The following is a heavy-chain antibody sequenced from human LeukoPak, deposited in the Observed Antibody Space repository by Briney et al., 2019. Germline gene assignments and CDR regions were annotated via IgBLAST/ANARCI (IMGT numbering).Heavy chain of an antibody. CDR1: GGSISSSSYY. D-gene: IGHD3-22*01. Sequence: ETLSLTCTVSGGSISSSSYYWGWVRQAPGKGLEWVANIKQDGSEKYYVDSVKGRFTISRDNAKNSLYLQMNSLRAEDTAVYYCARECRATVTTNTYYYDSSGYSPFDYWGQGTLVTVSS. CDR3: ARECRATVTTNTYYYDSSGYSPFDY. J-gene: IGHJ4*02. V-gene: IGHV3-7*01. CDR2: IKQDGSEK.